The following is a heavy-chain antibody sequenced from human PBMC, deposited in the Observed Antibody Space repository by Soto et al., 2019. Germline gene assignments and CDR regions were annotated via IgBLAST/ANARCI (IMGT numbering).Heavy chain of an antibody. V-gene: IGHV4-31*03. Sequence: SETLSLTCTVSGGSISSGGYYWSWIRHHPGKGLEWIGYIYYSGSTYYNPSLKSRVTISVDTSKNQFSLKLSSVTAADTAVYYCARGEWVITGTTGSNYYGMDVWGQGTTVTVSS. CDR3: ARGEWVITGTTGSNYYGMDV. D-gene: IGHD1-7*01. J-gene: IGHJ6*02. CDR2: IYYSGST. CDR1: GGSISSGGYY.